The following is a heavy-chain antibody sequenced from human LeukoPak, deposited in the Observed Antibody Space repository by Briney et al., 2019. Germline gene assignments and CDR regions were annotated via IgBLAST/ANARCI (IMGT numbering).Heavy chain of an antibody. V-gene: IGHV3-9*01. CDR3: AKDITYYYDSSGTTGAFDI. D-gene: IGHD3-22*01. J-gene: IGHJ3*02. CDR1: GFTFDDYA. CDR2: ISWNSGSV. Sequence: PGRSLRLSCAASGFTFDDYAMHWVRQAPGKGLEWVSGISWNSGSVGYADSVKGRFTISRDNAKNSLYLQMNSLRAEDTALYYCAKDITYYYDSSGTTGAFDIWGQGTMVTVSS.